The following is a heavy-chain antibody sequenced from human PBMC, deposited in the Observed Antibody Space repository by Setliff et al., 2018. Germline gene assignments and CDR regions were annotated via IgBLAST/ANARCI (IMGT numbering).Heavy chain of an antibody. CDR3: VRALAYYYMDV. CDR2: IRGRGGST. V-gene: IGHV3-23*01. J-gene: IGHJ6*03. Sequence: GESLRLSCAASGFTFSNYAMNWVRQAPGQGLEWVSGIRGRGGSTYYIDSVRGRFTVSRDNSKNTLYLQMNSLRAEDTAIYYCVRALAYYYMDVWGKGTTVTVSS. CDR1: GFTFSNYA.